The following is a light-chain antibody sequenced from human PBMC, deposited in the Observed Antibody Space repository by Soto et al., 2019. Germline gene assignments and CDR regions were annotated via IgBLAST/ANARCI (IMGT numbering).Light chain of an antibody. J-gene: IGLJ1*01. V-gene: IGLV2-11*01. CDR1: SSDVGRYDY. CDR2: DVT. Sequence: QSALTQPRSXXXXXGQSVTIACTGTSSDVGRYDYVSWYQQHPGEAPKLVVYDVTKRPSGVPDRFSGSKSGNTASLTISGLQAEDEADYYCCSYAGIYSYVFGTGTKVTVL. CDR3: CSYAGIYSYV.